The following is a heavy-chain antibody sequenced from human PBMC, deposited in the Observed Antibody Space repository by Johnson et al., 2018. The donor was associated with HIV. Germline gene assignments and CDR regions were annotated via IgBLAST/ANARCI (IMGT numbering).Heavy chain of an antibody. CDR1: GFTFRDAW. Sequence: DVQVVESGGGLVKPGESLRLSCAASGFTFRDAWMSWVRQAPGKGLEWVGRIKSKINGGTVDSAAPVKGRFTISRDDSKNTVYLQMNSLRAEDTAVYYCARDPLLHGSTFDIWGQGTMVTVSS. CDR3: ARDPLLHGSTFDI. V-gene: IGHV3-15*05. CDR2: IKSKINGGTV. J-gene: IGHJ3*02. D-gene: IGHD3-10*01.